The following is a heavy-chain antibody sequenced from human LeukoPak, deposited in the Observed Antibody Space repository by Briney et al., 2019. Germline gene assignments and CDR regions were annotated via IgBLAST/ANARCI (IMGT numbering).Heavy chain of an antibody. Sequence: ASVKVSCKASGYTFTSYGISWVRQAPGQGLEWMGWISAYNGNTNYAQKLQGGVPMTTDTSASTAYMELSSLRSEDTAVYYCAREYYYDSSGIDYWGQGTLVTVSS. CDR1: GYTFTSYG. V-gene: IGHV1-18*01. J-gene: IGHJ4*02. D-gene: IGHD3-22*01. CDR2: ISAYNGNT. CDR3: AREYYYDSSGIDY.